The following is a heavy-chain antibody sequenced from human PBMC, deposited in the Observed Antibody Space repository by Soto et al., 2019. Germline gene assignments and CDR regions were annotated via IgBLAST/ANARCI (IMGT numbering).Heavy chain of an antibody. J-gene: IGHJ4*02. V-gene: IGHV3-48*02. Sequence: DVQLVESGGGLVKPGGSLRLSCAASGFNFHTYTMTWVRQAPGKGLEWVSYISGTSETIFYADSVKDRFTISRDNAKNSLYLQLNSLRDEETAVYYCATGYCRSDNCHFTHWGQGTLVTVSS. D-gene: IGHD2-2*03. CDR3: ATGYCRSDNCHFTH. CDR1: GFNFHTYT. CDR2: ISGTSETI.